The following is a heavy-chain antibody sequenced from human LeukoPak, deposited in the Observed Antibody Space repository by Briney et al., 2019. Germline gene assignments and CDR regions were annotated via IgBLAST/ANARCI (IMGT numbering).Heavy chain of an antibody. Sequence: PGGSLRLSCEASGITFSSYLMTWVRQGPGKGLEWVSFISSSSSYIYYADSVKGRFTISRDNAKNSLYLQMNSLRAEDTAVYYCARGTMFPYYFDYWGQGSLVTVSS. CDR1: GITFSSYL. D-gene: IGHD3-10*02. J-gene: IGHJ4*02. CDR3: ARGTMFPYYFDY. V-gene: IGHV3-21*01. CDR2: ISSSSSYI.